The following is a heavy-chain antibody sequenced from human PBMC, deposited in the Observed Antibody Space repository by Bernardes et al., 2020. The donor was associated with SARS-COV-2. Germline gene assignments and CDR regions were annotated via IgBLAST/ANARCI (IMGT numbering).Heavy chain of an antibody. CDR3: ARDYNWGNWYFDP. Sequence: SETLSLTCTVSGGSIRSSSYWSWVRQPPGKGLEWIGYIYYSGSTNYTPSLKSRVTISVDTSKNQFSLKLNSVTAADTAVYYCARDYNWGNWYFDPWGRGTLVTVSS. CDR1: GGSIRSSSY. V-gene: IGHV4-61*01. D-gene: IGHD7-27*01. J-gene: IGHJ2*01. CDR2: IYYSGST.